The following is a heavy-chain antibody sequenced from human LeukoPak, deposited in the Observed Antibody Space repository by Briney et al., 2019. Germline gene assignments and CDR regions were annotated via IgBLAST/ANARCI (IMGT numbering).Heavy chain of an antibody. CDR2: INHSGST. D-gene: IGHD5-24*01. Sequence: PSETLSLTCAVYGGSFSGYYWSWIRQPPGKGLEWIGEINHSGSTNYNPSLKSRVTISVDTSKNQFSLNLNSVTAADMAVYYCARGRGYNSFDYWGQGTLVTVSS. CDR1: GGSFSGYY. CDR3: ARGRGYNSFDY. V-gene: IGHV4-34*01. J-gene: IGHJ4*02.